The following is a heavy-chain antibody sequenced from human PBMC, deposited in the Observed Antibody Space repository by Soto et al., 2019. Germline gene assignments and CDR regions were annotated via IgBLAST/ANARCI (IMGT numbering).Heavy chain of an antibody. D-gene: IGHD6-19*01. V-gene: IGHV1-46*01. CDR1: GYTFTSYY. CDR3: ARDRAAVAGTNYYYGMDV. Sequence: ASVKVSCKASGYTFTSYYMHWVRQAPGQGLEWMGIINPSGGSTSYAQKFQGRVTMTRDTSTSTVYMELSSLRSEDTAVYYCARDRAAVAGTNYYYGMDVWGQGTTVTVSS. CDR2: INPSGGST. J-gene: IGHJ6*02.